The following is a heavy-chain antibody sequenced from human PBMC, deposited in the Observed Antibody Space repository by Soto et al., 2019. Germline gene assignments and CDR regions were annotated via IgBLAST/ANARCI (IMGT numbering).Heavy chain of an antibody. V-gene: IGHV1-69*13. D-gene: IGHD2-2*01. Sequence: SVKVSCKASGGTFSSYAISWVRQAPGQGLECMGGIIPIFGTANYAQKFQGRVTITADESTSTAYMELSSLRSEDTAVYYCARNTDCSSTSCYRRYYGMDVWGQGTTVTVSS. CDR2: IIPIFGTA. CDR3: ARNTDCSSTSCYRRYYGMDV. J-gene: IGHJ6*02. CDR1: GGTFSSYA.